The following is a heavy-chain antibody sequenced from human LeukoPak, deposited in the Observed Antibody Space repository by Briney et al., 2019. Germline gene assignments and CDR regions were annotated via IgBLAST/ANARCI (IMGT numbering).Heavy chain of an antibody. CDR1: GGSFSGYY. D-gene: IGHD2-15*01. J-gene: IGHJ6*03. V-gene: IGHV4-34*01. CDR2: INHSGST. Sequence: SETLSLTCAVYGGSFSGYYWSWIRQPPGKGLEWIGEINHSGSTNYNPSLKSRVTISVDTSKNQFSLKLSSVTAADAAVYYCARGRGFATPLYYYYYYMDVWGKGTTVTVSS. CDR3: ARGRGFATPLYYYYYYMDV.